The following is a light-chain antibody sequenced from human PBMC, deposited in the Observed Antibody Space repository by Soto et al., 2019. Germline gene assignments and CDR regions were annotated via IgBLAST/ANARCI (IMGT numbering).Light chain of an antibody. CDR2: GAA. CDR3: QMYNNWLAT. V-gene: IGKV3-15*01. CDR1: QSISSN. Sequence: EIVLTQSPGTLSLSPGERATLSCRASQSISSNLAWYQQKPGQAPRLLIYGAATRATGIPARFSGSGSGTDFTLTISGLQSEDFAVYYCQMYNNWLATFGGGTKVEIK. J-gene: IGKJ4*01.